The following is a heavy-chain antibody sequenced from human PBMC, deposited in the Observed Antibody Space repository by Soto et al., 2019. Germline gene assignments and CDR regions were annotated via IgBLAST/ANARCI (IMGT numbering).Heavy chain of an antibody. V-gene: IGHV4-31*03. CDR3: ARHHLSQWLVGWIDP. J-gene: IGHJ5*02. D-gene: IGHD6-19*01. CDR1: GFSIKSGVYY. Sequence: TQSLTCTFSGFSIKSGVYYWSWIRQHPRKGLEWIGYIYYSGSTYYNPSLKSRVTISLDMSKNQFSLKLSSVTAADTAVYYCARHHLSQWLVGWIDPWGQGTLVTVSS. CDR2: IYYSGST.